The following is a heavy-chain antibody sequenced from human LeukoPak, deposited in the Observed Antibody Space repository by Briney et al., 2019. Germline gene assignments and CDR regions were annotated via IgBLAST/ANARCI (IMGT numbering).Heavy chain of an antibody. CDR2: IKTDGSEK. J-gene: IGHJ6*03. CDR1: GFTFSNYW. CDR3: AKEPYCSSTRTYCYYYMDV. V-gene: IGHV3-7*04. D-gene: IGHD2-2*01. Sequence: GGSLRLSCEGSGFTFSNYWMGWVRQAPGKGLQWVANIKTDGSEKYYVDSVKGRFTISRDNSKNTLYLQMNSLRAEDTAVYYCAKEPYCSSTRTYCYYYMDVWGKGTTVTVSS.